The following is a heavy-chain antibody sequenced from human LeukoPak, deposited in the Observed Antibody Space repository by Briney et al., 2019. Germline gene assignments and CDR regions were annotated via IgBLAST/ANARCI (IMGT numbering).Heavy chain of an antibody. V-gene: IGHV3-7*01. CDR3: ARDLGYLFALSSGYSDGMDV. CDR1: GFTFSSSW. CDR2: IKHDGSEK. J-gene: IGHJ6*02. D-gene: IGHD2-15*01. Sequence: GGSLRLSCAASGFTFSSSWMSWVRQAPGKGLEWVANIKHDGSEKHYVDSVEGRFTISRDNAKNSLYLQMNSLRAEDTAVYYCARDLGYLFALSSGYSDGMDVWGQGTTVTVSS.